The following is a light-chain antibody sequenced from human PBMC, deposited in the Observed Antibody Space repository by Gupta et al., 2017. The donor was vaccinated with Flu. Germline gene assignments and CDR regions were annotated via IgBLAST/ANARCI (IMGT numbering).Light chain of an antibody. J-gene: IGKJ1*01. CDR3: KQDSDYSVT. CDR1: QSISTW. Sequence: DIQMTQSPSTLSASVGDRVTITCRARQSISTWLAWFQQKPGKAPKLLIYKASTLESGVPSRFSGSGSGTEFALTVSSLQPDDFGTYYCKQDSDYSVTFGQGTKVELK. V-gene: IGKV1-5*03. CDR2: KAS.